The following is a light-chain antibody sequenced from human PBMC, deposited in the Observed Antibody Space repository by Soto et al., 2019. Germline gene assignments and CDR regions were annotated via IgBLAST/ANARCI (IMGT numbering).Light chain of an antibody. V-gene: IGLV6-57*03. CDR2: EDN. CDR3: QSYDGSTWV. CDR1: SGSIASNY. J-gene: IGLJ3*02. Sequence: NFMLTQPHSVSESPGKTVTISCTRSSGSIASNYVQWYQQRPGSAPTTVIHEDNQRPSGVPDRFSGSIDSSSNSASLPISGPKPEDEADYYCQSYDGSTWVFGGGTKLTVL.